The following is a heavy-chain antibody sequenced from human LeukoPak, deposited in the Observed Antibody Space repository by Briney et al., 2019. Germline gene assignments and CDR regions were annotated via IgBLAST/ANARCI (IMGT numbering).Heavy chain of an antibody. Sequence: PGGSLRLSCAASGFTFSSYAMSWVRQAPGKGLEWVSAISGSGGSTYYADSVRGRFTISRDNSKNTLYLQMNSLRAEDTAVYYCAKGMEYYYGSGSYPDIWGQGTMVTVSP. V-gene: IGHV3-23*01. CDR2: ISGSGGST. J-gene: IGHJ3*02. D-gene: IGHD3-10*01. CDR3: AKGMEYYYGSGSYPDI. CDR1: GFTFSSYA.